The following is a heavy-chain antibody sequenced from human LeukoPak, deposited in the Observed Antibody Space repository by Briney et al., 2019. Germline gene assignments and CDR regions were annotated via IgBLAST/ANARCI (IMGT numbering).Heavy chain of an antibody. J-gene: IGHJ3*02. Sequence: SETLSLTCTVSGGSISSSSYYWGWLRQPPGKGLEWIGSIYYSGSTYYNPSLKSRVTISVDTSKNQFSLKLSSVTAADTAVYYCASVTTHPPLGAFDIWGQGTMVTVSS. D-gene: IGHD4-11*01. CDR1: GGSISSSSYY. CDR3: ASVTTHPPLGAFDI. V-gene: IGHV4-39*07. CDR2: IYYSGST.